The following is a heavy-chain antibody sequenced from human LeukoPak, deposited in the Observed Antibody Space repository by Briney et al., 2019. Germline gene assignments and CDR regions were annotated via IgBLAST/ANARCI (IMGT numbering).Heavy chain of an antibody. V-gene: IGHV5-51*01. D-gene: IGHD2-2*01. CDR2: IYPGDSDT. CDR1: GYSFTTYW. J-gene: IGHJ4*02. Sequence: GESLKISCRGSGYSFTTYWIGWVRQMPGKGLEWMGIIYPGDSDTRYTPSFQGQVTMSADKSINTAYLQWGSLKASDTAMYYCARRRGCSSTSCPPDYWGQGALVTVSP. CDR3: ARRRGCSSTSCPPDY.